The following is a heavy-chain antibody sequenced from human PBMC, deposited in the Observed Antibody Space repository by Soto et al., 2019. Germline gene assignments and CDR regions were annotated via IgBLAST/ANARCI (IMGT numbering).Heavy chain of an antibody. D-gene: IGHD3-3*01. V-gene: IGHV2-26*01. CDR3: ARIIGPGITIFGVVPQYNWFDP. CDR1: GFSLSNARMG. CDR2: IFSNDEK. Sequence: QVTLKESGPVLVKPTETLTLTCTVSGFSLSNARMGVSWIRQPPGKALEWLAHIFSNDEKSYSTSLKSRLTISKDTSKSQVVLTMTNMDPVDTATYYCARIIGPGITIFGVVPQYNWFDPWGQGTLVTVSS. J-gene: IGHJ5*02.